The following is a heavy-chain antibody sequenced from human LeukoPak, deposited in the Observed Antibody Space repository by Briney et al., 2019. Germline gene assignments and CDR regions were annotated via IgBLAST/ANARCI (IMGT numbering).Heavy chain of an antibody. V-gene: IGHV3-23*01. J-gene: IGHJ4*01. D-gene: IGHD3-16*01. CDR2: ISGSGGST. CDR1: GFTFSSYA. CDR3: VRDRLTGYYFDY. Sequence: GGSLRLSCAASGFTFSSYAMSWVRQAPGKGLEWASVISGSGGSTYYADSVKGRFTISRDNSKNTLYLQMNSLRAEDTAVYYCVRDRLTGYYFDYWGHGNLVTVSS.